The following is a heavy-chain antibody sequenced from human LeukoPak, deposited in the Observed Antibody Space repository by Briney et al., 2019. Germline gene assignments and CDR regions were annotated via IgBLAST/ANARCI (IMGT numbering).Heavy chain of an antibody. CDR2: IYHSGST. CDR3: ASLYYYDSSDYKFPCDY. D-gene: IGHD3-22*01. Sequence: PSETLSLTCTVSGYSISSGYYWGWIRQPPGKGLEWIGSIYHSGSTYYNPSLKSRVTISVDTSKNQFSLRLSSVTAADTAVYYCASLYYYDSSDYKFPCDYWGQGALVTVSS. CDR1: GYSISSGYY. J-gene: IGHJ4*02. V-gene: IGHV4-38-2*02.